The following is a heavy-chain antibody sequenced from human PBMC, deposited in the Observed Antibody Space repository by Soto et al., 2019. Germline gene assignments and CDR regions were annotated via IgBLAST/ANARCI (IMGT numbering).Heavy chain of an antibody. V-gene: IGHV3-23*01. CDR1: GFTFSSCA. CDR2: ISGSGGST. D-gene: IGHD2-2*01. CDR3: AKDPVPASFWDY. J-gene: IGHJ4*02. Sequence: PGGSLRLSCAASGFTFSSCAMSWVRQAPGKGLEWVSGISGSGGSTYYADSVKGRFTISRDNSKNTLYLQMNSLRAEDTAVYYCAKDPVPASFWDYWGQGTLVTVAS.